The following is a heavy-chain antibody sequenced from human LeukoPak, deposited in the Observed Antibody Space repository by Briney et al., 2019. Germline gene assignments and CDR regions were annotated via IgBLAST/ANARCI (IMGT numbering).Heavy chain of an antibody. CDR1: GGSIRSTTYY. Sequence: PSETLSLTCSVSGGSIRSTTYYWGWIRQPPGKGLEWIGSIYYSGNTYYSPSLMSRVTISVDTSKNQFSLKLSSVTAADTAVYYCARLYGDYGNEGPRFDYWGQGTLVTVSS. CDR3: ARLYGDYGNEGPRFDY. J-gene: IGHJ4*02. V-gene: IGHV4-39*07. D-gene: IGHD4-17*01. CDR2: IYYSGNT.